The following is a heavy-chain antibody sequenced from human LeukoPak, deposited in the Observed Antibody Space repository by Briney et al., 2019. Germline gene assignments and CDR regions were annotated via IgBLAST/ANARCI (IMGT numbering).Heavy chain of an antibody. J-gene: IGHJ4*02. D-gene: IGHD2-15*01. Sequence: PGGSLRLSCAASGFSFNTYAMHWVRQAPGKGLEWVAVISYDGSNKYYADSVKGRFAISRDNSKNTLYLQVNSLRAEDTAAYYCARGVLTGGTCFAYWGQVTLVTVSS. CDR3: ARGVLTGGTCFAY. CDR2: ISYDGSNK. CDR1: GFSFNTYA. V-gene: IGHV3-30*09.